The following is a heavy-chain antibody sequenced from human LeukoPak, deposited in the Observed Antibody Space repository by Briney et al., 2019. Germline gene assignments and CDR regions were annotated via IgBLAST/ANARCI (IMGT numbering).Heavy chain of an antibody. D-gene: IGHD1-26*01. V-gene: IGHV4-39*01. J-gene: IGHJ4*02. CDR3: ARHMENNEGSGSYGYFDL. CDR2: VYYSGST. CDR1: GASIGGSPHY. Sequence: PSETLSLTCDVSGASIGGSPHYWAGIRQSPGKGLEWLANVYYSGSTYKNQSLKSRVTVSVDTSKNQFSLKLTSMTAADTTVYYCARHMENNEGSGSYGYFDLWGQGTLVTVFS.